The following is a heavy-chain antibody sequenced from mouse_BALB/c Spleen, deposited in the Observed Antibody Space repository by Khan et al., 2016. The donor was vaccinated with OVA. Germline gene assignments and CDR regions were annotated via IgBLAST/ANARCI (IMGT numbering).Heavy chain of an antibody. CDR2: ITYSGST. CDR3: ARGRAY. J-gene: IGHJ3*01. CDR1: GYSITSDYA. Sequence: EVQLQESGPGLVKPSQSLSLTCTVTGYSITSDYAWNWIRQFPGNKLEWMGYITYSGSTSYTPSLKSRFSITRDTSKNQFFLQVNSLTTEDTATYYCARGRAYWGQGTLVTVSA. D-gene: IGHD3-3*01. V-gene: IGHV3-2*02.